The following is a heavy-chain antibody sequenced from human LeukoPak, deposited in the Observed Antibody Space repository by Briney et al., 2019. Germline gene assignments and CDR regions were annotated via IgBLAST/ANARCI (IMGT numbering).Heavy chain of an antibody. CDR2: ISAYNGNT. Sequence: ASVKVSCKASGYTFTSYGISWVRQAPGQGLEWMGWISAYNGNTNYAQKLQGRVTMTTDTSTSTAYMELRSLRSDDTAVYYCARVYYGSGSYIYYYYYMDVWGKGTTVTISS. J-gene: IGHJ6*03. CDR1: GYTFTSYG. V-gene: IGHV1-18*01. D-gene: IGHD3-10*01. CDR3: ARVYYGSGSYIYYYYYMDV.